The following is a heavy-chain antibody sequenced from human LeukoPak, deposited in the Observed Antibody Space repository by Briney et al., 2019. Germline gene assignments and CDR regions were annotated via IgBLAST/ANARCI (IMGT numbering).Heavy chain of an antibody. CDR2: IYWGDDK. J-gene: IGHJ4*02. CDR1: GGSISSYYW. D-gene: IGHD2-15*01. Sequence: TLSLTCTVSGGSISSYYWSWIRQPPGKALEWLALIYWGDDKRYSPSLKSRLTITKETSKNQVVLTMTNVDPVDTATYYCANLCSGGSCYYFDYWGQGTLVTVSS. V-gene: IGHV2-5*08. CDR3: ANLCSGGSCYYFDY.